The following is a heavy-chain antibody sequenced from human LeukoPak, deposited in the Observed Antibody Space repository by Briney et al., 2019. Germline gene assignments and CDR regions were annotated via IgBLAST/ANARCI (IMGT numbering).Heavy chain of an antibody. CDR2: ISYSGSTT. J-gene: IGHJ5*02. CDR3: ARAVPPAFDP. V-gene: IGHV3-48*03. Sequence: GGSLRLSCAASGFTFTNFEVNWVRQAPEKGLEWVSYISYSGSTTSYADSVKGRFTISRDNAKNSLYLQMNSLRAEDTAVYHGARAVPPAFDPWGQGTLVTVSS. CDR1: GFTFTNFE.